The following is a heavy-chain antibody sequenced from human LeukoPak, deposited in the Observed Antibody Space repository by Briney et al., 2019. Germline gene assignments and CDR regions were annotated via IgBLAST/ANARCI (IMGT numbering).Heavy chain of an antibody. CDR1: GGSVSSNNH. CDR3: ARNRGWYAMDV. CDR2: IYSSENT. Sequence: PWETLCLTCTVSGGSVSSNNHWSWVRQPPGKGLEWIGYIYSSENTNTNYNPSLKGRVTISVDTSRNQFSLKLSSVTAADTAVYYCARNRGWYAMDVWGQGTTVTVSS. V-gene: IGHV4-61*01. D-gene: IGHD6-19*01. J-gene: IGHJ6*02.